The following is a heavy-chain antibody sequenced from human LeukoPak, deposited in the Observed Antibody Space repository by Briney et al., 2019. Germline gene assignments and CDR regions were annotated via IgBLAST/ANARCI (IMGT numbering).Heavy chain of an antibody. Sequence: PGGSLRLSCAASGFTFDDYAMHWVRQAPGKGLEWVSYISSSSGTIYYADSVKGRFTTSRDNAKNSLYLQMNNLRDEDTAVYYCARGGSSCFDSWGQGTLVTVSS. D-gene: IGHD6-13*01. CDR2: ISSSSGTI. J-gene: IGHJ4*02. CDR3: ARGGSSCFDS. CDR1: GFTFDDYA. V-gene: IGHV3-48*02.